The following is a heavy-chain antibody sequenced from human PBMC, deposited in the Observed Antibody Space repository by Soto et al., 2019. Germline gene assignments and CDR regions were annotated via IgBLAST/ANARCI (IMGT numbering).Heavy chain of an antibody. D-gene: IGHD2-2*02. CDR2: IWYDGSNK. Sequence: QVQLVESWGGVVQPGRSLRLSCAASGFTFSSYGMHWVRQAPGKGLEWVALIWYDGSNKYYADSVKGRFTISRDNSKFTLYLQMNSLRAEDTAVYYCARDPYTHGTSTSCYTTYYYYYGMDVWGQGTTVTVSS. J-gene: IGHJ6*02. CDR3: ARDPYTHGTSTSCYTTYYYYYGMDV. V-gene: IGHV3-33*01. CDR1: GFTFSSYG.